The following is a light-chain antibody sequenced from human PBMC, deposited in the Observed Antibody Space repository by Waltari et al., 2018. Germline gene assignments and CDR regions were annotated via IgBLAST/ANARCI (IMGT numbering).Light chain of an antibody. J-gene: IGLJ3*02. Sequence: QSALPQPAYVSGSPGQSITISCTGTSSDVGSYKFVPWYQQHPGKAPQLMIYEGTKRPSGVSNRFSGSKSGNTASLTISGLQAEDEADYYCCSYAGRSTWVFGGGTKLTVL. CDR3: CSYAGRSTWV. CDR1: SSDVGSYKF. V-gene: IGLV2-23*01. CDR2: EGT.